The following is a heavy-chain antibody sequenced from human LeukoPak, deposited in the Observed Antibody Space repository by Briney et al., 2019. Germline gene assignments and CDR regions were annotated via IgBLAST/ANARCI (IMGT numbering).Heavy chain of an antibody. D-gene: IGHD5-18*01. CDR2: IIPIFAAA. V-gene: IGHV1-69*05. Sequence: GASVKVSCKTSGGTFSSYGISWVRQAPGQGLEWMGGIIPIFAAANYAQKFQGGVTITTDESTSTAYMELSSLRSEDTAVYYCASSTRGVHEYSYGGYFDYWGQGTLVTVSS. CDR3: ASSTRGVHEYSYGGYFDY. CDR1: GGTFSSYG. J-gene: IGHJ4*02.